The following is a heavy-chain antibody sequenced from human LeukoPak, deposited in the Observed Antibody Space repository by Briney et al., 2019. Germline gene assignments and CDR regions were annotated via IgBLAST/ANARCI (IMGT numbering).Heavy chain of an antibody. CDR3: ATVRLRGRVGVVIHDAFDI. V-gene: IGHV1-24*01. CDR2: FDPEDGET. D-gene: IGHD3-3*01. J-gene: IGHJ3*02. Sequence: GASVKVSSKVSGYTLTELSMHWVRQAPGKGLEWMGGFDPEDGETIYAQKFQGRVTMTEDTSTDTAYMELSSLRSEDTAVYYCATVRLRGRVGVVIHDAFDIWGQGTMVTVSS. CDR1: GYTLTELS.